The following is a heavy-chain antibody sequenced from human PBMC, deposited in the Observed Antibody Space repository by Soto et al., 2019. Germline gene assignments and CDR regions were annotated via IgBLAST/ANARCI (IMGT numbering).Heavy chain of an antibody. Sequence: ASVKVSCKASGYTFTSYDINWVRQATGQGLEWMGWMNPNSGNTGYAQKFQGRVTMTRNTSISTAYMELSSLRSEDTAVYYCAREYYDFWSGYYIVSDVGYYYYMDVWGKGTTVTVSS. V-gene: IGHV1-8*01. CDR1: GYTFTSYD. J-gene: IGHJ6*03. CDR2: MNPNSGNT. D-gene: IGHD3-3*01. CDR3: AREYYDFWSGYYIVSDVGYYYYMDV.